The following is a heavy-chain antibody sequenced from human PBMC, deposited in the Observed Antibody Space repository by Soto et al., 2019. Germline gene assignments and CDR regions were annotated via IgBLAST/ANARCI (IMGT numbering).Heavy chain of an antibody. CDR3: ARVRGVNIPRWYFDL. CDR1: GGSFSGYY. CDR2: INHSGST. V-gene: IGHV4-34*01. D-gene: IGHD2-8*01. Sequence: QVQLQQWGAGLLKPSETLSLTCAVYGGSFSGYYWSWIRQPPGKGLEWIGEINHSGSTNYNPSLKSRVTISVDTSKTQFSLKLSSVTAADTAVYYCARVRGVNIPRWYFDLWGRGTLVTVSS. J-gene: IGHJ2*01.